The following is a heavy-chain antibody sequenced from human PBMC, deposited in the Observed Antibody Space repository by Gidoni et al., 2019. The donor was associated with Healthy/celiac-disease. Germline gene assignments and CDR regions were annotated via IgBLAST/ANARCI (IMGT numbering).Heavy chain of an antibody. Sequence: EVQLLESGGGLVQPGGSLSLSCAASGFTFSSYAMSWVRQAPGKGLEGVSAISGSGGSTYYADSVKGRFTISRDNSKNTLYLQMNSLRAEDTAVYYCATGGSGWSDYYYGMDVWGQGTTVTVSS. D-gene: IGHD6-19*01. J-gene: IGHJ6*02. CDR2: ISGSGGST. V-gene: IGHV3-23*01. CDR3: ATGGSGWSDYYYGMDV. CDR1: GFTFSSYA.